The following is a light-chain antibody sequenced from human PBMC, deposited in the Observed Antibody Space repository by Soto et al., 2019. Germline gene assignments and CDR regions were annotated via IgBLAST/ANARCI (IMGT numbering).Light chain of an antibody. Sequence: EIVMTQSPATLSVSPGERATLSCRASQSVNSNLAWYQQKPGQAPRLLIYGASTRATGIPARFSGSRSGTEFTLTISSLQSEDFAVYYCQQFNYWPRTFGQGTKVEIK. J-gene: IGKJ1*01. V-gene: IGKV3-15*01. CDR1: QSVNSN. CDR2: GAS. CDR3: QQFNYWPRT.